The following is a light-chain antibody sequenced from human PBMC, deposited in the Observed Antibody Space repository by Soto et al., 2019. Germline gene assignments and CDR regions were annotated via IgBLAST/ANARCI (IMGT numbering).Light chain of an antibody. Sequence: DIPLTQSPSFLSASVGDRVTITCRASQGISSYLAWYQQKPGKAPKLLIYAASTLQSGVPSRFSGSGSGTEFTLTISSLQPEDFATYYCQQLNSYLRFGGGTKVEIK. CDR3: QQLNSYLR. V-gene: IGKV1-9*01. J-gene: IGKJ4*01. CDR2: AAS. CDR1: QGISSY.